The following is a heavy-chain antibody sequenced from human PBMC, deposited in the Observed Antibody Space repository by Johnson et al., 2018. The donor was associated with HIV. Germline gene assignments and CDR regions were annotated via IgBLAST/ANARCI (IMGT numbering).Heavy chain of an antibody. CDR3: ARVTSSVTTARYGAFDI. Sequence: VQLVESGGGLVQPGGSLRLSCAASGFTFSSYAVSWVRQAPGKGLEWVSGASGSGGTTYYADSGKGRFTISRDNSKSTLYLQMNSLGAEDTAVFYCARVTSSVTTARYGAFDIWGQGTMVTVAS. CDR1: GFTFSSYA. J-gene: IGHJ3*02. D-gene: IGHD4-17*01. V-gene: IGHV3-23*04. CDR2: ASGSGGTT.